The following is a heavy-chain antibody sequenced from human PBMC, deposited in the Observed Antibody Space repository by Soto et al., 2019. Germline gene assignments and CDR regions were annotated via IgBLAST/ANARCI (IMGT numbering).Heavy chain of an antibody. Sequence: GGSLRLSCASSGFTFSSYGMHWVRQAPGKGLEWVAVIWYDGSNKYYADSVKGRFTISRDNSKNTLYLQMNSLRAEDTAVYYCARDRGITGTTNLDYWGQGTLVTVSS. V-gene: IGHV3-33*01. CDR3: ARDRGITGTTNLDY. CDR2: IWYDGSNK. CDR1: GFTFSSYG. J-gene: IGHJ4*02. D-gene: IGHD1-20*01.